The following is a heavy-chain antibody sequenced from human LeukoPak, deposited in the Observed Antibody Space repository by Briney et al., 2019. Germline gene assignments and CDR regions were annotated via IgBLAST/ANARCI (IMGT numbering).Heavy chain of an antibody. D-gene: IGHD6-19*01. J-gene: IGHJ4*02. CDR2: SSSGSPM. Sequence: GGSLRLSCTASGFTFSSYEMNWVRQAPGKGLEWVSYSSSGSPMYYADSAKGRFTISRDNAKNTLYLQMNSLRAEDTAVYYCAKGTGYSSGWAFDYWGQGTLVTVSS. CDR3: AKGTGYSSGWAFDY. V-gene: IGHV3-48*03. CDR1: GFTFSSYE.